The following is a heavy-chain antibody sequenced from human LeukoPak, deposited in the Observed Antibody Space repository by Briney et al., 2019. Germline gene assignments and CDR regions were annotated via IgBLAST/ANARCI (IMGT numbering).Heavy chain of an antibody. CDR1: GYTFTRYC. J-gene: IGHJ3*02. D-gene: IGHD6-6*01. Sequence: ASETVSHKASGYTFTRYCKHLVRLAPAQGLEWMGLINPNRGRTNYAQKFQGRLTITRDTSISTAYMKLRRLRSDDTAVYYCARGRIEYSSPPQLDYAFDIWGQGTMVTVSS. V-gene: IGHV1-2*02. CDR3: ARGRIEYSSPPQLDYAFDI. CDR2: INPNRGRT.